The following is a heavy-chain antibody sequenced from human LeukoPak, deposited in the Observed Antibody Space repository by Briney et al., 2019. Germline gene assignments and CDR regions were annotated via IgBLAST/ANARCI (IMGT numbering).Heavy chain of an antibody. CDR3: AKTTAGYSSGRYPGWPVDY. V-gene: IGHV3-23*01. CDR2: ISGSSGDT. Sequence: GGSLRLSCAASGFTFRSYAIYWVRQAPGKGLEWVSGISGSSGDTYFADSVKGRFTISRDNSKNTVFLLMDSLRAEDTAVYYCAKTTAGYSSGRYPGWPVDYWGQGTLVTVSS. J-gene: IGHJ4*02. D-gene: IGHD6-19*01. CDR1: GFTFRSYA.